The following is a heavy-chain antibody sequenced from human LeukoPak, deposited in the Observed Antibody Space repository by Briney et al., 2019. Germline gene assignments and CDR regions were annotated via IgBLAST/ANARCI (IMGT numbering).Heavy chain of an antibody. CDR1: GYSFTSYW. J-gene: IGHJ5*02. V-gene: IGHV5-51*01. D-gene: IGHD2-2*01. CDR3: ARGGTRYCSSTSCPNWFDP. Sequence: GESLKISCKGSGYSFTSYWIGWVRQMPGKGLEWMGIIYPGDSDTRYSPSFQGQVTISADKSISTAYLQWSSLKASDTAMYYCARGGTRYCSSTSCPNWFDPWGHGTLVTVSS. CDR2: IYPGDSDT.